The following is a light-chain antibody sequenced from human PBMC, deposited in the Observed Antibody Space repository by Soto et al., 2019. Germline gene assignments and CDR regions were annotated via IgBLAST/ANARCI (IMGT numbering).Light chain of an antibody. CDR2: DTS. CDR1: TGAVASGHY. Sequence: QAVVTQEPSLTVSPGGTVTLTCGSSTGAVASGHYPYWFQQKPGQAPRTLIYDTSNKHSWTPARFSGSLLGGKAALTLSGAQPEDEAEYYCLLSFTGARVFGTGTKVTVL. CDR3: LLSFTGARV. V-gene: IGLV7-46*01. J-gene: IGLJ1*01.